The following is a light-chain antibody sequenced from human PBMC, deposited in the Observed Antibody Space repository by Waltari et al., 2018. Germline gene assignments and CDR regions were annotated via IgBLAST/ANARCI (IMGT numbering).Light chain of an antibody. CDR2: EIS. V-gene: IGKV2-24*01. CDR3: SQTSQFPLT. CDR1: QSLVHIDGNTY. J-gene: IGKJ1*01. Sequence: EIVMTQTPLSLPVTLGQPASISCRSSQSLVHIDGNTYLNWLHQRPGQPPRLLLYEISKRVSGVPNRVSGSRAGTDFTLEITRVEPDDVGIYYCSQTSQFPLTFGQGTRVEIK.